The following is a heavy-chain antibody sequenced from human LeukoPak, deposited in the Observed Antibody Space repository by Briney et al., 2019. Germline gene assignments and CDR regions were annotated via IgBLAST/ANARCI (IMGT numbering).Heavy chain of an antibody. CDR2: IWHDGSNS. D-gene: IGHD6-13*01. CDR3: VRGEYSSSWHSEYFQH. CDR1: GFSFSNFG. V-gene: IGHV3-33*01. Sequence: SGRSLRLSCAASGFSFSNFGKQWVRQAPGKGLEWVAIIWHDGSNSYYADSVKGRFTLSRDNSKNTLYLQMDSLRVEDTALYYCVRGEYSSSWHSEYFQHWGQGTLVTVSS. J-gene: IGHJ1*01.